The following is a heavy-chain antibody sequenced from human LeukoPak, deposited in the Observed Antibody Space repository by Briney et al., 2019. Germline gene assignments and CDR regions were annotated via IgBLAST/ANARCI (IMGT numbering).Heavy chain of an antibody. CDR1: GGSISSYY. Sequence: SETLSLTCTVSGGSISSYYWSWIWQPPGKGLEWIGYIYYSGSTNYNPSLKSRVTISIDTSKNQFSLKLSSVTAADTAVYYCARDALGITATGVYWGQGTLVSVSS. CDR2: IYYSGST. V-gene: IGHV4-59*08. D-gene: IGHD1-1*01. CDR3: ARDALGITATGVY. J-gene: IGHJ4*02.